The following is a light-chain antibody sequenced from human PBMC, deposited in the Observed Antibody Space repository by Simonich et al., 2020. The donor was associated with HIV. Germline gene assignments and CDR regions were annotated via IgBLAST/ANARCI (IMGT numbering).Light chain of an antibody. CDR1: QSVNKW. CDR3: QQYYSYPLT. CDR2: AAS. V-gene: IGKV1-5*01. Sequence: DFQMTQSPSTLSESVGDRVTIACRASQSVNKWLAWYQQKPGKAPKLLIFAASTLQSGVPSRFSGSGSGTDFTLTISLQSEDSATYYCQQYYSYPLTFGGGTKLEIK. J-gene: IGKJ4*01.